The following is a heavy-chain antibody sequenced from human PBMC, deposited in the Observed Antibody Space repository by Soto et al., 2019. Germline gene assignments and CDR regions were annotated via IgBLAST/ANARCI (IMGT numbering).Heavy chain of an antibody. V-gene: IGHV4-30-2*01. CDR3: ARVPGP. CDR1: GGSLSSSSCP. J-gene: IGHJ5*02. CDR2: IKHSGST. Sequence: SETLSLTCTVSGGSLSSSSCPWSWIRQPPGKGLEWIGYIKHSGSTYYNPSLKSRVTISVDRSKNQFSLKLSSVTAADTAVYYCARVPGPWGQGTLVTV.